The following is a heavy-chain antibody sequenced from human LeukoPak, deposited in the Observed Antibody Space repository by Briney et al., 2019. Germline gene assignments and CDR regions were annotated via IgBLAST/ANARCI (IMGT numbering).Heavy chain of an antibody. Sequence: SVKVSCKASGGTFSSYAISWVRQAPGQGLELMGGMIPIFGTANYAQKFQGRVTITADESTSTAYMELSSLRSEDTAVYYCAGDRQKRAGYSSGWYYYYYMDVWGKGTTVTVSS. CDR2: MIPIFGTA. CDR1: GGTFSSYA. V-gene: IGHV1-69*13. J-gene: IGHJ6*03. CDR3: AGDRQKRAGYSSGWYYYYYMDV. D-gene: IGHD6-19*01.